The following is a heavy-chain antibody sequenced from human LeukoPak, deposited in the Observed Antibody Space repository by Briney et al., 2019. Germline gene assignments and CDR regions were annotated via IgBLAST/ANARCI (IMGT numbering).Heavy chain of an antibody. Sequence: SETLSLTCTVSGVSISGYYWSWIRQPPGKGLEWIGYISYSGSSNYTPSLKSRVTISVDTSKNQFALNLTSVTAADTAEYYCARDSPMIRGLIGYFDLWGRGTLVTVSS. CDR3: ARDSPMIRGLIGYFDL. J-gene: IGHJ2*01. V-gene: IGHV4-59*01. CDR1: GVSISGYY. CDR2: ISYSGSS. D-gene: IGHD3-10*01.